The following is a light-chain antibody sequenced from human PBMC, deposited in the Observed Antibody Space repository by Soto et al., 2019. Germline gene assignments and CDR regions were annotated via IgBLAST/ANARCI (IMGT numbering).Light chain of an antibody. V-gene: IGKV3-15*01. CDR1: QSVSSN. CDR3: QQYNNWPPT. Sequence: EIVMTQSPATLSVSPGDRATLSCRASQSVSSNLAWDQQKPGQAPRLLIYGASTRATGIPARFSGSGSGTEFTLTISSLQSEDFAVYSCQQYNNWPPTFGQGTKVEIK. J-gene: IGKJ1*01. CDR2: GAS.